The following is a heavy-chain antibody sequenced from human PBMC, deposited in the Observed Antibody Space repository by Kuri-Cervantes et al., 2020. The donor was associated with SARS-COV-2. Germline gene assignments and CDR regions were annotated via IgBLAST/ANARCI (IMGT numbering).Heavy chain of an antibody. V-gene: IGHV3-33*08. Sequence: GESLKISCAASGFTFGSYGMHWVRQAPGKGLEWVAVIWYDGSNKYYVDSVKGRFTISRDNSKNTLYLQMNSLRAEDTAVYYCAAELVAAYGMDVWGQGTTVTVSS. CDR3: AAELVAAYGMDV. CDR1: GFTFGSYG. D-gene: IGHD1-7*01. CDR2: IWYDGSNK. J-gene: IGHJ6*02.